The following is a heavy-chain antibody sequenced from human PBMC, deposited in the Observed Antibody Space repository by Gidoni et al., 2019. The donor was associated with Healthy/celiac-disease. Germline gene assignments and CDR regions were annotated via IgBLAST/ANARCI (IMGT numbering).Heavy chain of an antibody. CDR3: AKVSGDILTGYSPGTYYYYGMDV. D-gene: IGHD3-9*01. CDR1: GFTFSSYA. CDR2: ISGSGGST. J-gene: IGHJ6*02. Sequence: EVQLLESGGGLVQPGGSLRLSCAASGFTFSSYAMSWVRQAPGKGLEWVSAISGSGGSTDYADSVKGRFTISRDNSKNTLYLQMNSLRAEDTAVYYCAKVSGDILTGYSPGTYYYYGMDVWGQGTTVTVSS. V-gene: IGHV3-23*01.